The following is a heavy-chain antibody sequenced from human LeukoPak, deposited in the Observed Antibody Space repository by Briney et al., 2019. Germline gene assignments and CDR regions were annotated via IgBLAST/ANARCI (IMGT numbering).Heavy chain of an antibody. CDR1: GGSISSVHKS. J-gene: IGHJ5*02. CDR2: IYYSGTT. CDR3: ARERRAPLEGAWFDP. D-gene: IGHD3-16*01. Sequence: SETLSLTCTVSGGSISSVHKSRSWIRQSPGMGLEWIGYIYYSGTTYYNPSLRNRVTMSVDTSNNQFSLKLTSVTAADTAVYCARERRAPLEGAWFDPWGQGILVTVSS. V-gene: IGHV4-30-4*01.